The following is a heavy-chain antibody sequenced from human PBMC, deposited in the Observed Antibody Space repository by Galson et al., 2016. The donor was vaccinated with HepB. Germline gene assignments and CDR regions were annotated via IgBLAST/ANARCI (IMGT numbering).Heavy chain of an antibody. CDR3: VQGSTAPAV. J-gene: IGHJ6*04. CDR2: ISRSGDST. CDR1: GFTFSNYG. V-gene: IGHV3-23*01. Sequence: SLRLSCAASGFTFSNYGMTRVRQAPGKGLEVVSSISRSGDSTDYADSVKGRFTISRDNSKNTLSLQMNSLTADETAIYYCVQGSTAPAVWGKGTTVTVSS. D-gene: IGHD1-26*01.